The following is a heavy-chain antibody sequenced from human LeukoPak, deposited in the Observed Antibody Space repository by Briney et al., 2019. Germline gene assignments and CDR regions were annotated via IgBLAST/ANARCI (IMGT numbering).Heavy chain of an antibody. V-gene: IGHV1-46*01. D-gene: IGHD3-10*01. CDR2: INPSGGST. CDR3: ARGIGLKSLDH. J-gene: IGHJ4*02. CDR1: GYTFTGYH. Sequence: GASVKVSCKASGYTFTGYHMHWVRQAPGQGLEWMGIINPSGGSTTYAEKFQGRVTMTRDTSTSTVYMELSSLRSEDTAVYYCARGIGLKSLDHWGLGTLVTVSS.